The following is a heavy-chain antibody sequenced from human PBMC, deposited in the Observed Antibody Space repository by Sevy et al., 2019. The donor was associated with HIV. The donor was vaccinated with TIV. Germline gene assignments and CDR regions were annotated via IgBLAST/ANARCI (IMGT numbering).Heavy chain of an antibody. CDR3: ARGPPMIAAAGTHNWFDP. Sequence: SETLSLTCAVSGGSISSSNWWSWVRQPPGKGLEWIGEIYRSGSTKYNPSLKSRVTISVDKSKNQFSLKLSSVTAADTAVYYCARGPPMIAAAGTHNWFDPWGQGTLVTVSS. J-gene: IGHJ5*02. CDR2: IYRSGST. D-gene: IGHD6-13*01. V-gene: IGHV4-4*02. CDR1: GGSISSSNW.